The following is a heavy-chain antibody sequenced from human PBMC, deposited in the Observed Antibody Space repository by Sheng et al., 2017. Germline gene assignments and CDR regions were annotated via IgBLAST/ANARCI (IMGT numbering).Heavy chain of an antibody. CDR3: VRLAVTNYFGSGSEWHFDY. V-gene: IGHV5-51*01. CDR2: IYPGNSDT. D-gene: IGHD3-10*01. Sequence: EVQLVQSGAEVKKPGESLKISCEGSGYSFTTYWIGWVRQMPGKGLEWMGIIYPGNSDTRYSPSFQGPVTISADKSIITAYLQWSSLRASDTAMYYCVRLAVTNYFGSGSEWHFDYWGQGTLVTV. CDR1: GYSFTTYW. J-gene: IGHJ4*02.